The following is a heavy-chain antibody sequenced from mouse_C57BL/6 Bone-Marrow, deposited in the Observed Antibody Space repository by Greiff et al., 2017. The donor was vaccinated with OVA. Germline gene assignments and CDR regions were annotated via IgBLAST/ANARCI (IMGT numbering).Heavy chain of an antibody. Sequence: VQLKQPGAELVKPGASVKLSCKASGYTFTSYWMHWVKQRPEQGLEWIGRIDPEDGDTEYAPKFQGKATMTADTSSNTAYLQLSSLTSEDTAVYYCPYSNLRWYFDVWGTGTTVTVSS. V-gene: IGHV14-1*01. J-gene: IGHJ1*03. CDR3: PYSNLRWYFDV. CDR1: GYTFTSYW. CDR2: IDPEDGDT. D-gene: IGHD2-5*01.